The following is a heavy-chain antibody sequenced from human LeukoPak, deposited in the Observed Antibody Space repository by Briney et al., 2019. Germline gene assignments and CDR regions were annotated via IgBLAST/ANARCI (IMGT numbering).Heavy chain of an antibody. CDR1: GFTFSSYA. CDR3: AKDRGYCSSTSCPHDY. J-gene: IGHJ4*02. D-gene: IGHD2-2*01. Sequence: GGSLRLXCAASGFTFSSYAMSWVRQAPGKGLEWVSAISGSGGSTYYADSVKGRFTISRDNSKNTLYLRMNSLRAEDTAVYYCAKDRGYCSSTSCPHDYWGQGTLVTVSS. V-gene: IGHV3-23*01. CDR2: ISGSGGST.